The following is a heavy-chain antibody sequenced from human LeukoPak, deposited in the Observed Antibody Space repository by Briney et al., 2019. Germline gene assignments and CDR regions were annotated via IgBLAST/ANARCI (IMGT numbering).Heavy chain of an antibody. CDR2: ISGSGGST. CDR1: GFTFSSYA. V-gene: IGHV3-23*01. J-gene: IGHJ4*02. D-gene: IGHD2-2*03. CDR3: AKDGYCSSTSCYAPVDY. Sequence: GGSLRLSCAASGFTFSSYAMSWVRQAPGKGLEWVSAISGSGGSTYYADSVKGRFTISRDNSKNTLYLQMNSLRAEDTAVYYCAKDGYCSSTSCYAPVDYWGQGTLVIVSS.